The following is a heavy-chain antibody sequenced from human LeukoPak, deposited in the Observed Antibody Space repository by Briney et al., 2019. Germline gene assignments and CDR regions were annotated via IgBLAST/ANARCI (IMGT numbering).Heavy chain of an antibody. CDR2: ISSNGGST. D-gene: IGHD3-10*01. J-gene: IGHJ3*02. CDR1: GFTFSSYA. CDR3: ARFTRNGSGSYYAFDI. V-gene: IGHV3-64*01. Sequence: GGSLRLSCAASGFTFSSYAMHWVRQAPGKGLEYVSAISSNGGSTYYANSVKGRFTISRDNSKNMLYLQMGSLRAEDMAVYYCARFTRNGSGSYYAFDIWGQGTMVTVSS.